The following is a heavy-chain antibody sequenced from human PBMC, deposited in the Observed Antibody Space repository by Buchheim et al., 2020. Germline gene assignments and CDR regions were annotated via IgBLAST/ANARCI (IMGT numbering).Heavy chain of an antibody. J-gene: IGHJ5*02. Sequence: QVQLQESGPGLVKPSETLSLTCTVSGGSISSYYWSWIRQPPGKGLEWIGYIYYSGSTNYNPSLKSQVTISVDTSKNQFPLKLSSVTAADTAVYYCARLIAVAGTGWFDPWGQGTL. CDR1: GGSISSYY. D-gene: IGHD6-19*01. CDR3: ARLIAVAGTGWFDP. V-gene: IGHV4-59*01. CDR2: IYYSGST.